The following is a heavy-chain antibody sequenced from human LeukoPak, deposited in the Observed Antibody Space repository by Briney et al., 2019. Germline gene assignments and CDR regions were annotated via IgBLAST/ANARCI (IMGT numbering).Heavy chain of an antibody. D-gene: IGHD3-3*01. CDR1: GFTFSSYW. J-gene: IGHJ4*02. Sequence: PGGSLRLSCAASGFTFSSYWMHWVRQAPGKGLVWVSRINSDGSSTSYADSVKGRFTISRDNSKNTLYLQMNSLRAEDTAVYYCAKAGLIQKVDFGVVLGVFFDYWGQGTLVTVSS. CDR2: INSDGSST. CDR3: AKAGLIQKVDFGVVLGVFFDY. V-gene: IGHV3-74*01.